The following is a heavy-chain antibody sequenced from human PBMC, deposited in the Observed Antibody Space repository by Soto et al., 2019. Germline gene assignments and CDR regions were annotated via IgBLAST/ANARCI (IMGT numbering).Heavy chain of an antibody. V-gene: IGHV3-48*01. Sequence: GGPLRLSCAASGFTFGSYSMNWVGQAPGKGLEWVSYISSSSSTIYYADSVKGRFTISRDNAKNSLYLQMNSLRAEDTAVYYCARGLAIDYWGQGTLVTVSS. CDR3: ARGLAIDY. CDR2: ISSSSSTI. CDR1: GFTFGSYS. J-gene: IGHJ4*02.